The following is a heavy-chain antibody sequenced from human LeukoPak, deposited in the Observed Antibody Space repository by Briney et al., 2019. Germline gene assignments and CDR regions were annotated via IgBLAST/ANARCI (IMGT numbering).Heavy chain of an antibody. D-gene: IGHD1-26*01. J-gene: IGHJ4*02. CDR3: AKDSQKFRGTSPLDY. V-gene: IGHV3-74*01. Sequence: GGSLRLSCAASGFTFSSYWMHWVRQAPGKGLVWVSRINSDGSTTTYADSVKGRFTISRDNSKNSLYLQMNSLRAEDTALYYCAKDSQKFRGTSPLDYWGQGTLVTVSS. CDR2: INSDGSTT. CDR1: GFTFSSYW.